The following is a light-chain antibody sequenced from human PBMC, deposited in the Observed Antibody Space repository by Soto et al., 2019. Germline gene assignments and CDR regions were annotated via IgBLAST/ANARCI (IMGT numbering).Light chain of an antibody. V-gene: IGLV2-11*01. Sequence: QSALTQPRSVSGSPGQSVAISCTGTSSYFGGHSYVSWYQHHPGKAPKLMIYDFTKRPSGVPDRLSGSKSGNTASLTISGLQAEDEADYYCCSYAGSYVVFGGGTKLIVL. CDR3: CSYAGSYVV. CDR2: DFT. J-gene: IGLJ2*01. CDR1: SSYFGGHSY.